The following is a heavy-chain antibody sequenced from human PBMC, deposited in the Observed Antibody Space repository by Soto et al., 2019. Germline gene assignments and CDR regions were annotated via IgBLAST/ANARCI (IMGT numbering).Heavy chain of an antibody. J-gene: IGHJ6*02. D-gene: IGHD3-10*01. CDR2: VSANGDIT. V-gene: IGHV3-23*01. CDR3: ARGDRGGSGSPASYYFSGLDV. Sequence: EVQVLESGGDLVQPGGSLRLSCAASGFTFSDYAMTWVRQAPGKGLDWVSSVSANGDITYYADSVKGRFTISRDNSNNTLLLLMNSLRAEDTALFYCARGDRGGSGSPASYYFSGLDVWGQGTTVTVSS. CDR1: GFTFSDYA.